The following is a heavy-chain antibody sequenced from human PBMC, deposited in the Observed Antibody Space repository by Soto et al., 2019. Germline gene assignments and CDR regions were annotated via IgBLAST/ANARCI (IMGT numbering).Heavy chain of an antibody. CDR2: ISYDGSNK. Sequence: VGSLRLSCAASGFTFSSYGMHWVRQAPGKGLEWVAVISYDGSNKYYADSVKGRFTISRDNSKNTLYLQMNSLRAEDTAVYYCAKDYRRIAVAGPFDYWGQGTLVTVSS. D-gene: IGHD6-19*01. CDR1: GFTFSSYG. CDR3: AKDYRRIAVAGPFDY. V-gene: IGHV3-30*18. J-gene: IGHJ4*02.